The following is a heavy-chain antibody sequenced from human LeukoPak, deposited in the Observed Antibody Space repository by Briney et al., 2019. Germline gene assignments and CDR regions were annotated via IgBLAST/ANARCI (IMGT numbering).Heavy chain of an antibody. CDR1: GYTFIDYF. CDR3: ARAVNGTLGGAFDI. D-gene: IGHD3-16*01. V-gene: IGHV1-2*02. Sequence: ASVKVSCKASGYTFIDYFIHWMRETPGQGLEWLGWINPNSGVTRYAQKFQGRVTLTRDTAAYMELSSLKYDDTAVYYCARAVNGTLGGAFDIWGQGTAVTVSS. CDR2: INPNSGVT. J-gene: IGHJ3*02.